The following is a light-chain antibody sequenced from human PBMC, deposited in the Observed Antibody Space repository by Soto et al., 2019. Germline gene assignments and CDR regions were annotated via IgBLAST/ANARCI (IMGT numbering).Light chain of an antibody. Sequence: QSALTQPPSASGTPGQRVTISRSGSSSNIGTNTVNWYQQFPRSAPKLLTYSSNQRPSGVPDRFSGSKSGTSASLAISGLQSEDEADYYGAAWDGSLNVVLFGGGTKVTVL. CDR2: SSN. CDR3: AAWDGSLNVVL. V-gene: IGLV1-44*01. J-gene: IGLJ3*02. CDR1: SSNIGTNT.